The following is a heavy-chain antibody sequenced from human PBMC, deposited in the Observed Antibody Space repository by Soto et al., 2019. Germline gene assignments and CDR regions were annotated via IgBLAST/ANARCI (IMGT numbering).Heavy chain of an antibody. D-gene: IGHD4-17*01. V-gene: IGHV3-23*01. CDR2: IRGSGGGT. CDR3: GRDPNGDYIGAFDM. J-gene: IGHJ3*02. CDR1: GFTFSNYA. Sequence: EVHLLESGGDLVLPGGSLILSCAASGFTFSNYAMMWVRQAPGRGPEWVSAIRGSGGGTDYAASVRGRFTISRDNSKNTLYLLMTSLRADDTAVYYCGRDPNGDYIGAFDMWGQGTMVTVSS.